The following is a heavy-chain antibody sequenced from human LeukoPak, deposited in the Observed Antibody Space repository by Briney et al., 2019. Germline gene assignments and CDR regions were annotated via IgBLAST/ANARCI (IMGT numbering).Heavy chain of an antibody. CDR3: AASLV. D-gene: IGHD2/OR15-2a*01. V-gene: IGHV3-48*03. CDR2: ISSGGSTT. Sequence: GRSLRLSRAVSGFTSSSYETNGVPDAPGKGLGGVSEISSGGSTTYYADSVKGRFTISRDNAKNSLHLQMNSLRAEDTAVYYCAASLVRGQGRLVTVSS. CDR1: GFTSSSYE. J-gene: IGHJ4*02.